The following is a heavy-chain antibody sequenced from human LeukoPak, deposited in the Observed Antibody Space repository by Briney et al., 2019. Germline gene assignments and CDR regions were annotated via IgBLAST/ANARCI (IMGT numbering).Heavy chain of an antibody. V-gene: IGHV1-69*13. CDR1: GGTFSSYA. Sequence: SVKVSCKASGGTFSSYAISWVRQAPGQGLEWMGGIIPIFGTANYAQKFQGRVTITADESTSTAYMELSSLRSEDTAVYYCARESTYYDILGNWFDPWGQGTLVTVSS. J-gene: IGHJ5*02. CDR3: ARESTYYDILGNWFDP. D-gene: IGHD3-9*01. CDR2: IIPIFGTA.